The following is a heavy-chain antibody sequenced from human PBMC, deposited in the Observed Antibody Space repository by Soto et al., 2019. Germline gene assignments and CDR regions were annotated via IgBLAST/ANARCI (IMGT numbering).Heavy chain of an antibody. CDR3: ARGRKNCSGVRCYPEYFQH. CDR1: GVSISSSNYY. Sequence: PSETLSLTCTVSGVSISSSNYYWGWIRQPPGKGLEWIGSIYYSGSTYYNPSLKSRLTISVDMSKNQFSLKLSSVTAADTAVYYCARGRKNCSGVRCYPEYFQHWGQGTLVTVSS. D-gene: IGHD2-15*01. V-gene: IGHV4-39*01. CDR2: IYYSGST. J-gene: IGHJ1*01.